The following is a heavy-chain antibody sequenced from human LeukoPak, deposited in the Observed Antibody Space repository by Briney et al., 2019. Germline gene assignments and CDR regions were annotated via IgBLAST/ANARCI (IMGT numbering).Heavy chain of an antibody. CDR1: GVPFSNYY. CDR3: TRAVAGHPD. Sequence: SETLSLTCAVSGVPFSNYYWSWVRQPPRQGLEWIGEINHSGYTNYNPSLKSRVTMSIDTSKNQFSLILTSVTAADAGVYYCTRAVAGHPDWGQGTLVTVSS. CDR2: INHSGYT. V-gene: IGHV4-34*01. D-gene: IGHD6-19*01. J-gene: IGHJ4*02.